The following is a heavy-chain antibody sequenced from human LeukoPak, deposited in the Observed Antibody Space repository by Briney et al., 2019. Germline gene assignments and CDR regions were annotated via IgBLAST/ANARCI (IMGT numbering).Heavy chain of an antibody. J-gene: IGHJ4*02. V-gene: IGHV3-53*01. D-gene: IGHD3-22*01. Sequence: GGSLRLSCAASGFTVDSNYLRWVRQAPGKGLEWVSTIYTGGNTYYAASVKGRFTISRDFSKNTVFLHMNSLRAEDTAMYYCARGDDSGYYDNFDYWGQGALVTVSS. CDR3: ARGDDSGYYDNFDY. CDR2: IYTGGNT. CDR1: GFTVDSNY.